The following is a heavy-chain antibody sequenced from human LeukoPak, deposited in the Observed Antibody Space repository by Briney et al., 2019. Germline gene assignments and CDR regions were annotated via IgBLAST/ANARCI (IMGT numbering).Heavy chain of an antibody. V-gene: IGHV4-34*01. J-gene: IGHJ4*02. CDR1: GGSFSGYY. CDR2: INHSGST. D-gene: IGHD3-10*01. Sequence: SETLSLTCAVYGGSFSGYYWSWIRQPPGKGLEWIGEINHSGSTDYNPSLKSRVTISVDTSKNQFSLKLSSVTAADTAVYYCARGRGRPSPFDYWGQGTLVTVSS. CDR3: ARGRGRPSPFDY.